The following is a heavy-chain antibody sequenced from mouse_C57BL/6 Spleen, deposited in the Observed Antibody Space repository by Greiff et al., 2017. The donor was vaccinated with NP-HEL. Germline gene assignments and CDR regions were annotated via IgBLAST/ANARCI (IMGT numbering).Heavy chain of an antibody. D-gene: IGHD1-1*01. Sequence: VQLQQSGAELVKPGASVKISCKASGYAFSSYWMNWVKQRPGKGLEWIGQIYPGDGDTNYNGKFKGKATLTADKSSSTAYMQLSSLTSEDSAVYFCARGATVVEWYYFDYWGQGTTLTVSS. V-gene: IGHV1-80*01. CDR1: GYAFSSYW. CDR2: IYPGDGDT. J-gene: IGHJ2*01. CDR3: ARGATVVEWYYFDY.